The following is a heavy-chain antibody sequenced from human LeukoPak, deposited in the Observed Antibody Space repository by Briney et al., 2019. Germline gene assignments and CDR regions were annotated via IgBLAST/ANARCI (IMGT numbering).Heavy chain of an antibody. Sequence: GGSLRLSCAASGFSFSDYSLNWVRQAPGKGLEWVSSISKGSGYIYYTDSVKGRFTISRDNAKNSLFLQMNSLRAEDTAVYYCARDGRFKRDAFDIWGQGTMVTVSS. D-gene: IGHD3-10*01. J-gene: IGHJ3*02. CDR2: ISKGSGYI. CDR3: ARDGRFKRDAFDI. CDR1: GFSFSDYS. V-gene: IGHV3-21*01.